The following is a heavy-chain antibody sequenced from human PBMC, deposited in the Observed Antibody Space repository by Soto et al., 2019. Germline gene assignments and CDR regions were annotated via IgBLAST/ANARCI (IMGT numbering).Heavy chain of an antibody. D-gene: IGHD3-22*01. Sequence: SVKVSCKASGGAFSSYAISWVRQAPGQGLEWMGGIIPIFGTANYAQKFQGRVTITADESTSTAYMELSSLRSEDTAVYYCARSGYHMAPFDYWGQGTLVTVSS. CDR2: IIPIFGTA. J-gene: IGHJ4*02. CDR3: ARSGYHMAPFDY. V-gene: IGHV1-69*13. CDR1: GGAFSSYA.